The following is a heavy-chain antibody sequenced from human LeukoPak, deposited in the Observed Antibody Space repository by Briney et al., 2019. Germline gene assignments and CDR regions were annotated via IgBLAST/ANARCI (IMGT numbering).Heavy chain of an antibody. CDR2: IYYSGST. J-gene: IGHJ4*02. D-gene: IGHD3-22*01. V-gene: IGHV4-59*11. CDR1: GGSISSHY. Sequence: PSETLSLTCTVSGGSISSHYWSWIQQPPGKGLEWIGYIYYSGSTNYNPSLKSRVTISVDTSKNQFSLKLSSVTAADTAVYYCAREVSSSSYYYRVFDYWGQGTLVTVSS. CDR3: AREVSSSSYYYRVFDY.